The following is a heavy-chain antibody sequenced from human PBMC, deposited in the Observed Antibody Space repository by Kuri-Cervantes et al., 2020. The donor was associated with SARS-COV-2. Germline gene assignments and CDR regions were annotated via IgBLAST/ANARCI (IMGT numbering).Heavy chain of an antibody. V-gene: IGHV3-15*07. J-gene: IGHJ6*02. Sequence: GESLKISCAASGFTFSNAWMNWVRQAPGKGLEWVGRIKSKTDGGTTDYAAPVKGRFTISRDNSKNTLYLQMNSLRAEDTAVYYCARSTWGSGHYYGMDVWGQGTTVTVSS. CDR1: GFTFSNAW. CDR2: IKSKTDGGTT. CDR3: ARSTWGSGHYYGMDV. D-gene: IGHD7-27*01.